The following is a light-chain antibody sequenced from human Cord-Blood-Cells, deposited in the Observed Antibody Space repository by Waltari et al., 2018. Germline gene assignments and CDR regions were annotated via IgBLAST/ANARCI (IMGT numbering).Light chain of an antibody. CDR1: QSVSSN. CDR3: QQYNNWWT. Sequence: EIVMTQSPATLSVSPGERATLSCRASQSVSSNLAWYQQKPGQAPRLLIYGASTRATGIPARFSGSGSGTEFTHTISSLQSEDVAVYYCQQYNNWWTFGQGTKVEIK. CDR2: GAS. V-gene: IGKV3-15*01. J-gene: IGKJ1*01.